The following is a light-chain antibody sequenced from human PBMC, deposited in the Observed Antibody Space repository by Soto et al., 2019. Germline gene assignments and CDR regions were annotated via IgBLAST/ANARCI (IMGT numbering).Light chain of an antibody. CDR3: QKRSNWPPGLT. CDR1: QSVSSY. Sequence: EIVLTQSPATLSLSPGERATLSCRASQSVSSYLAWYQQKPGQAPRLLIYDASNRATGIPARFSGSGSGTEFTLSISSLGPEDFAGYFCQKRSNWPPGLTFGGGTKVVFK. J-gene: IGKJ4*01. V-gene: IGKV3-11*01. CDR2: DAS.